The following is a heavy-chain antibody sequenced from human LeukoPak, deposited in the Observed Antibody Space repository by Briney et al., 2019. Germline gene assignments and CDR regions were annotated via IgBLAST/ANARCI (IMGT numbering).Heavy chain of an antibody. CDR3: ARDRRYSSSWYCDY. CDR2: ISAYNGKT. Sequence: ASVKVSCKASGYTFTSYGISWVRQAPGQGLEGMGWISAYNGKTNYAQKLQGRVTMTTDTATSTAYMELRSLRSDDPAVYYCARDRRYSSSWYCDYWGQGTLVTVSS. J-gene: IGHJ4*02. V-gene: IGHV1-18*01. D-gene: IGHD6-13*01. CDR1: GYTFTSYG.